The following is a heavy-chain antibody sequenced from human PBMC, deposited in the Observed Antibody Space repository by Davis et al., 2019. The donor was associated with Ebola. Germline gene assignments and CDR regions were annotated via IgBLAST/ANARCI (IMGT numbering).Heavy chain of an antibody. CDR1: GFTFRDYA. Sequence: GESLKISCAASGFTFRDYAMSWVRQAPGKGLEWLSTISGSSDTTHYADSVKGRFSISRDNSKNTLYLQMNNLRAEDTAIYYCAKASTSWYVWIDFWGQGTLVTVSS. D-gene: IGHD6-13*01. CDR3: AKASTSWYVWIDF. CDR2: ISGSSDTT. V-gene: IGHV3-23*01. J-gene: IGHJ4*02.